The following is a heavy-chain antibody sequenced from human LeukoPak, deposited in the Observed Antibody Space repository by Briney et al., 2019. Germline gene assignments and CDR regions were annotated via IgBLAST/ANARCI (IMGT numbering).Heavy chain of an antibody. D-gene: IGHD3-10*01. V-gene: IGHV3-23*01. CDR3: AVLNFYGSGNLPDY. CDR2: ISGSGGST. J-gene: IGHJ4*02. CDR1: GFTFSNYA. Sequence: GGSLRLSCAASGFTFSNYAMTWVRQAPGKGLEWVSGISGSGGSTYYADSVKGRFTISRDNSKNTLYLQMNRLRAEDTAVYYCAVLNFYGSGNLPDYWGQGTLVTVSS.